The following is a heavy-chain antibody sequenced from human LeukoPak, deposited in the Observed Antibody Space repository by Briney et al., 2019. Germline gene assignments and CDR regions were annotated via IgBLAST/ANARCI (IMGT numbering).Heavy chain of an antibody. CDR1: GFTFSSYA. CDR3: AREGVEWLRGSMDV. V-gene: IGHV3-64*01. J-gene: IGHJ6*02. D-gene: IGHD5-12*01. Sequence: PGGSLRLSCAASGFTFSSYAMHWVRRAPGKGLEYVSAISSNGGRTYYANSVKGRSTISRDNSKNTLYLQMGSLRAEDMAVYYCAREGVEWLRGSMDVWGQGTTVTVSS. CDR2: ISSNGGRT.